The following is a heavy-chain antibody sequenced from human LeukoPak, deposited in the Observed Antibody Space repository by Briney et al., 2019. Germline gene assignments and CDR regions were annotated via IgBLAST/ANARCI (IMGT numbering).Heavy chain of an antibody. Sequence: SETLSLTCTVSGESISSGSYYWGWIRQSPGKDLEWIGSIYYSGSTHYNPSLKSRVTISVDTSKKQFSLKLSSVTAADTAVYYCARNSSGWSFDYWGQGTLVTVSS. J-gene: IGHJ4*01. D-gene: IGHD6-19*01. CDR1: GESISSGSYY. CDR2: IYYSGST. CDR3: ARNSSGWSFDY. V-gene: IGHV4-39*01.